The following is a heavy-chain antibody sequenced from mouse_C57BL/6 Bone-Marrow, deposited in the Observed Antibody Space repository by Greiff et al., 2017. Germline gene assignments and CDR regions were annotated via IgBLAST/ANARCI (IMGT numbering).Heavy chain of an antibody. Sequence: VQLQQPGAELVRPGTSVKLSCKASGYTFTSYWMHWVKQRPGQGLEWIGVIDPSDSYTNYNQKFKGKATLTVDTSSSTAYMQLSSLTSEDSAVYYCARRYDGYCFDYWGQGTTLTVSS. CDR1: GYTFTSYW. CDR2: IDPSDSYT. D-gene: IGHD2-3*01. CDR3: ARRYDGYCFDY. J-gene: IGHJ2*01. V-gene: IGHV1-59*01.